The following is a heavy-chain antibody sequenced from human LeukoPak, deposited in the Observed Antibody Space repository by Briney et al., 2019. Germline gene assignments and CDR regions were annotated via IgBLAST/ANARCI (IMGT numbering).Heavy chain of an antibody. CDR2: INPNSGGT. D-gene: IGHD5-18*01. J-gene: IGHJ6*02. Sequence: ASVKVSCKASGYTFTGYYMHWVRQAPGQGLEWMGWINPNSGGTNYAQKFQGRVTMTRDTSISTAYVELSRLRSDDTAVYYCARRYTAMVTFGMDVWGQGTTVTVSS. V-gene: IGHV1-2*02. CDR1: GYTFTGYY. CDR3: ARRYTAMVTFGMDV.